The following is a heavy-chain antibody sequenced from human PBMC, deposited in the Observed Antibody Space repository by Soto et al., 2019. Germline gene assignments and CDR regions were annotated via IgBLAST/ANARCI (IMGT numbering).Heavy chain of an antibody. CDR2: IDVANGHT. CDR1: GYTFTSYA. Sequence: QVQLVQSGTEVKKPGASVKVSCKASGYTFTSYAMHWVRQAPGQSLEWMGWIDVANGHTKQSQQFQGRITTTWDTSASTAYMDLSSLTSEETAVYYCARELRGGSYYEYWGQGTLITVSS. V-gene: IGHV1-3*01. J-gene: IGHJ4*02. CDR3: ARELRGGSYYEY. D-gene: IGHD1-26*01.